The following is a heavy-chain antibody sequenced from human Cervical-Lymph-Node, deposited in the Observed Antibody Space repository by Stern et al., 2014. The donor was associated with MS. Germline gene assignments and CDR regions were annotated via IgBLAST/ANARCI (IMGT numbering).Heavy chain of an antibody. J-gene: IGHJ6*02. CDR3: ARADTSPAYYYYGMDV. CDR2: INVGIGNK. Sequence: QVQLVQSGADVEKPGASVKVSCKASGFTFTSSVIHWVRQAPGQRPEWMGWINVGIGNKKYSQTFQGRVTITRDTSASTVYLELSSLRSEDTAVYYCARADTSPAYYYYGMDVWGQGTTVTVSS. V-gene: IGHV1-3*01. CDR1: GFTFTSSV.